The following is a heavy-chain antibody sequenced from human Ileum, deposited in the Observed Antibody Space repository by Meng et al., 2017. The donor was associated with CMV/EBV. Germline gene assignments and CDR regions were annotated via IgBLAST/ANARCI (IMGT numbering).Heavy chain of an antibody. CDR3: ARGPGASTREGFDY. Sequence: QVSLQESGPGLVKPPETLPLTCNVSGGSVNNYDWSWIRQSAGKGLEWIGRFYSSDTYNYHPSLDSRVTMSLDTSKNQFSLNLRSVTAADTATYYCARGPGASTREGFDYWGLGTLVTVSS. CDR1: GGSVNNYD. V-gene: IGHV4-4*07. J-gene: IGHJ4*02. D-gene: IGHD1-26*01. CDR2: FYSSDTY.